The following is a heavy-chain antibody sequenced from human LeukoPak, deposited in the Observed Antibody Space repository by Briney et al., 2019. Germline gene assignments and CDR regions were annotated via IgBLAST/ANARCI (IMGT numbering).Heavy chain of an antibody. Sequence: GGSLRLSCAASGFTFSGYGMHWVRQAPGKGLEWVTFIRYDERNKYYADSVKGRFTISRDNSKNTLYLQMNSLRAEDTAVYYCARRSGIAVAGAFDYWGQGTLVTVSS. CDR2: IRYDERNK. J-gene: IGHJ4*02. CDR3: ARRSGIAVAGAFDY. V-gene: IGHV3-30*02. D-gene: IGHD6-19*01. CDR1: GFTFSGYG.